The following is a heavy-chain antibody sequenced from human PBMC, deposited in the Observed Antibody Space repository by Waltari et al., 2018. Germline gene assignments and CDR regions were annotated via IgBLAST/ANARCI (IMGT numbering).Heavy chain of an antibody. J-gene: IGHJ4*02. Sequence: QVQLVQSGAEVKKPGASVKVSCKASGYTFTSYAMHWVRQAPGQRLEWMGWINAGNGNTKYSQKFQGRVTITRDTSASTAYMELSSLRSEDTAVYYCARWGIVVVPAPDYWGQGTLVTVSS. V-gene: IGHV1-3*01. D-gene: IGHD2-2*01. CDR3: ARWGIVVVPAPDY. CDR2: INAGNGNT. CDR1: GYTFTSYA.